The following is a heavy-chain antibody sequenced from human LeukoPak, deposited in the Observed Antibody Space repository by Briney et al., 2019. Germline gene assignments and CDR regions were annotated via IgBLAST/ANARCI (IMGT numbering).Heavy chain of an antibody. CDR1: GGSFSGYY. CDR2: INHSGST. D-gene: IGHD6-13*01. Sequence: PSETLSLTCGVYGGSFSGYYWSWIRQPPGKGLEWIGEINHSGSTNYNPSLKSRVTISVDTSKNQFSLKLSSVTAADTAVYYCASESAGGDYWGQGTLVTVSS. V-gene: IGHV4-34*01. CDR3: ASESAGGDY. J-gene: IGHJ4*02.